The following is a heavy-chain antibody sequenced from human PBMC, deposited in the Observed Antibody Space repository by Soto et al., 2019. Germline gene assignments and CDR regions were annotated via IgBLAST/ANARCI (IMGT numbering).Heavy chain of an antibody. Sequence: GFSRRLSCAASGFTFSSYAMSGVRQAPGKGLEWVSAISGSGGSTYYADSVKSRFTISRDNSKNTLYLQMNSRRAEDSALYYCAKHSGRGAMIVVVTIDYWGQGTLVTVSS. CDR2: ISGSGGST. D-gene: IGHD3-22*01. V-gene: IGHV3-23*01. J-gene: IGHJ4*02. CDR3: AKHSGRGAMIVVVTIDY. CDR1: GFTFSSYA.